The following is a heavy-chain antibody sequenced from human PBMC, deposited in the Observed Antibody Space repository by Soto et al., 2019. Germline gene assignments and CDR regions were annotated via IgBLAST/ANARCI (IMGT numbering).Heavy chain of an antibody. CDR1: GVTFSSYA. J-gene: IGHJ6*03. D-gene: IGHD6-19*01. V-gene: IGHV3-23*01. Sequence: GGSLGLSCAASGVTFSSYAMSWVRQAPGKGLECVSGISGSGGSTYYADSVKGRFTISRDNSKNTLYLQMSSLRAEDTAVYYCARREQSDYYYMDVWGKGTSVTVSS. CDR3: ARREQSDYYYMDV. CDR2: ISGSGGST.